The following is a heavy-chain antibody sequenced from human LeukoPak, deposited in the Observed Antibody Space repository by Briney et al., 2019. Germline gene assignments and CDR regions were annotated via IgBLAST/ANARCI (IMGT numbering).Heavy chain of an antibody. CDR1: GFTFSSYS. V-gene: IGHV3-48*02. J-gene: IGHJ3*02. Sequence: GGSLRLSCAASGFTFSSYSINWVRQAPGKGLEWVSYISSSSSTIYYADSVKGRFTISRENAKNSLYLQMNSLRDEDTAVYYCAKGGSGAIVVVTDDAFDIWGQGTMVTVSS. D-gene: IGHD2-21*02. CDR2: ISSSSSTI. CDR3: AKGGSGAIVVVTDDAFDI.